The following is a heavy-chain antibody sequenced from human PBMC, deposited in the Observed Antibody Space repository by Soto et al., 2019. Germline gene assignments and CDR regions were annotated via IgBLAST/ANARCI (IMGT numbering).Heavy chain of an antibody. D-gene: IGHD3-16*01. CDR2: ISAYNGNT. Sequence: QVQLVQSGAEVKKPGASVKVSCKASGYTFTSYGISWVRQAPGQGLEWMGWISAYNGNTNYAQKLRGRVTMTTDTSTNTPYMELRNLGSDHTAVYYCARGPYYDFFLGSSPPPRWFDPWGQGTLVTVSS. J-gene: IGHJ5*02. CDR3: ARGPYYDFFLGSSPPPRWFDP. CDR1: GYTFTSYG. V-gene: IGHV1-18*04.